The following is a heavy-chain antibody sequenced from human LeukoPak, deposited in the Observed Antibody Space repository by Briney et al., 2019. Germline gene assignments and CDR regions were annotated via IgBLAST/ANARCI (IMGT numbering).Heavy chain of an antibody. CDR3: ARDPLTYCSGGSCYSGELLL. CDR1: GYTFTSYY. Sequence: ASVKASCKASGYTFTSYYMHWVRQAPGQGLEWMGIISPSGGSTSYAQKFQGRVTMTRDMSTSTVYMELSSLRSEDTAVYYCARDPLTYCSGGSCYSGELLLWGQGTLVTVSS. D-gene: IGHD2-15*01. V-gene: IGHV1-46*01. CDR2: ISPSGGST. J-gene: IGHJ4*02.